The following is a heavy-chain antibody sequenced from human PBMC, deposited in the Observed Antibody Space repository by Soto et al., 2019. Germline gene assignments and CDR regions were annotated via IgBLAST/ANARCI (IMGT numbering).Heavy chain of an antibody. V-gene: IGHV3-23*01. CDR1: GFTFSSYA. Sequence: DVQLLESGGHLVQPGGSLRLSCAASGFTFSSYAMSWVRQAPGKGLEWVSSVSAGGDMTYYSDSVKGRCTISRDNSNNPLSLHMNSLRIEDTALYYCARGDRGGSGSPASYYYSGLDVWGQGATVTVS. D-gene: IGHD3-10*01. CDR3: ARGDRGGSGSPASYYYSGLDV. CDR2: VSAGGDMT. J-gene: IGHJ6*02.